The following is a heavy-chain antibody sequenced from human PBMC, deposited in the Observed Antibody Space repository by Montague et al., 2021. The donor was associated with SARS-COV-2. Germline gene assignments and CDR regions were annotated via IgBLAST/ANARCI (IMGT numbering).Heavy chain of an antibody. J-gene: IGHJ4*02. CDR3: TRGGWGVQDY. D-gene: IGHD3-10*01. CDR2: TYYRSKWYN. Sequence: CAISGDSVSSNSASWNWIRQSPSRGLEWLGRTYYRSKWYNEYALSVKSRITINPDTSKNQLSLLLTSVTPEDTAVYYCTRGGWGVQDYWGQGTLVTVSS. CDR1: GDSVSSNSAS. V-gene: IGHV6-1*01.